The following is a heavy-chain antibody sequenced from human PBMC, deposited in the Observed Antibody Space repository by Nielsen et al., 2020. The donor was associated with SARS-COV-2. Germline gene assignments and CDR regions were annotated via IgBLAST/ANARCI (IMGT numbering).Heavy chain of an antibody. CDR3: ASSGWLDY. D-gene: IGHD6-19*01. J-gene: IGHJ4*02. CDR1: GFTFSDHY. V-gene: IGHV3-11*04. CDR2: TTNTGAE. Sequence: GGSLRLSCAASGFTFSDHYMTWIRQTPGKGLEWISYTTNTGAEYYADSVKGRFTISRDNAQSSLYLLMNNLRAEDTAVYYCASSGWLDYWGQGTRVTVSS.